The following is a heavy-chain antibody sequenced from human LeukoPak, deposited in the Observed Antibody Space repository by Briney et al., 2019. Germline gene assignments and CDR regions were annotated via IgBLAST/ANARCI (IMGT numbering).Heavy chain of an antibody. D-gene: IGHD3-16*02. V-gene: IGHV1-46*01. CDR1: GYTFTSYY. CDR2: INPSGGST. J-gene: IGHJ4*02. CDR3: ARERYDYVWGSYRPGFDY. Sequence: ASVKVSCKASGYTFTSYYMHWVRQAPGQGLEWMGIINPSGGSTSYAQKFQGRVTMTRDMSTSTVYMELSSLRSEDTAVYYCARERYDYVWGSYRPGFDYWGQGTLVTVSS.